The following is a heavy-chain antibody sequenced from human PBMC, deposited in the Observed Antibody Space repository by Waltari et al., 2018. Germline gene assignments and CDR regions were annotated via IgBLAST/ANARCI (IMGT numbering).Heavy chain of an antibody. CDR2: TYYDGTT. CDR3: ARDPTKGVYNWFDP. D-gene: IGHD3-10*01. V-gene: IGHV4-4*02. Sequence: VQLVESGGGLVVPGGSLRLSCVGSGFNFRRHSINWVRQAPGKGLEWIGSTYYDGTTHYNASLKGRATISVDPTKNQFSLEISATTAADTAVYYCARDPTKGVYNWFDPWGQGILVIVSS. CDR1: GFNFRRHS. J-gene: IGHJ5*02.